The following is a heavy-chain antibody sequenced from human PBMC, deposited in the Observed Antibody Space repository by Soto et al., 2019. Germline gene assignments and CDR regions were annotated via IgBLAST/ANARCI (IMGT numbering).Heavy chain of an antibody. Sequence: GGSLRLSGAASGFTFSSYWMHWVCQAPGKGLEWVSRINDDGRRTSYADSVKGRFTISRDNAKNTLYLQMNSLRDDDTAIYYCARRHRPSYTSDYWGQGTLVTVSS. D-gene: IGHD4-4*01. CDR2: INDDGRRT. CDR3: ARRHRPSYTSDY. V-gene: IGHV3-74*01. J-gene: IGHJ4*02. CDR1: GFTFSSYW.